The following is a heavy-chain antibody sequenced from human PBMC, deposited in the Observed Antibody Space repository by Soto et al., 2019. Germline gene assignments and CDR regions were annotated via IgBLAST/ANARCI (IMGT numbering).Heavy chain of an antibody. CDR1: GFSLSTSGVG. CDR3: AHSDPTVTTYLTGMDV. CDR2: IYWNDDK. D-gene: IGHD4-17*01. J-gene: IGHJ6*02. V-gene: IGHV2-5*01. Sequence: SGPTLGNHKQTLTLACTFSGFSLSTSGVGVGWIRQPPGKALEWLALIYWNDDKRYSPSLKSRLTITKDTSKNQVVLTMTNMDPVDTATYYCAHSDPTVTTYLTGMDVWGQGTTVTVSS.